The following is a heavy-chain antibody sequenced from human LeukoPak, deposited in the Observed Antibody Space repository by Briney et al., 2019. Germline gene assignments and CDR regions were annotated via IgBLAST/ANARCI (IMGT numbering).Heavy chain of an antibody. CDR3: AREGSYGESDY. D-gene: IGHD3-16*01. Sequence: PGGSLRLSCVASGFTFSAYGMHWVRQAPGKGLEYVSAINTNGGSTYYANSVKGRFTISRDNSRSTLYLQMGSLRTEDMAVYYCAREGSYGESDYWGQGTLVTVSS. CDR1: GFTFSAYG. CDR2: INTNGGST. V-gene: IGHV3-64*01. J-gene: IGHJ4*02.